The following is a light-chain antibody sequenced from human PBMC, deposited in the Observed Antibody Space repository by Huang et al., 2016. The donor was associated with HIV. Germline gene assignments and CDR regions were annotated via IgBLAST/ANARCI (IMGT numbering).Light chain of an antibody. CDR2: GAS. Sequence: EIVMTQSPATLSVSPGERATLSCRASQSISSNLAWYQQKPRQAPSLLIYGASTRATGIPARFSGSVSGTEFTLTISSLQSEDFAVYYCQQYNNWPLFTFGPGTKVDIK. V-gene: IGKV3-15*01. CDR3: QQYNNWPLFT. CDR1: QSISSN. J-gene: IGKJ3*01.